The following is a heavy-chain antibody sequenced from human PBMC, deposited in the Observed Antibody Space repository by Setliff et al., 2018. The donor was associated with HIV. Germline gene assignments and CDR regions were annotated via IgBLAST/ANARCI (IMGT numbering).Heavy chain of an antibody. D-gene: IGHD3-22*01. CDR2: IYYSGRT. V-gene: IGHV4-59*01. Sequence: SETLSLTCTVSGDSISSYSWSWIRQPPGKGLEWIGHIYYSGRTNYNPSLKGRVTISVDTSKNQFSLKLSSVTAADTAVYYCARDVGSHYDSREYYFDYWGQGTLVTVSS. J-gene: IGHJ4*02. CDR1: GDSISSYS. CDR3: ARDVGSHYDSREYYFDY.